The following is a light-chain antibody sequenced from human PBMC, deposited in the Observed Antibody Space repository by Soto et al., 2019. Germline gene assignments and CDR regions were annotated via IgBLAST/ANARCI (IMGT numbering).Light chain of an antibody. CDR1: ESVSSNY. V-gene: IGKV3-20*01. J-gene: IGKJ3*01. CDR2: GTS. Sequence: EIVLTQSPGTLSLSPGEGATLSCRASESVSSNYLAWYQLKPGQAPRLLIYGTSIRAAGIPDRFSGSGSGTDFTLTISRLDPEDFVVYFCKQYDTSPGTFGPGTKVDIK. CDR3: KQYDTSPGT.